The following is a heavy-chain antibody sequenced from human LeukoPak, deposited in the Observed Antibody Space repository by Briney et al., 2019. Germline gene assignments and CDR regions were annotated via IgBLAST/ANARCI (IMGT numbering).Heavy chain of an antibody. CDR2: IYYSGST. Sequence: PSETLSLTCTVSGGSISSSSYYWGWIRQPPGQRLEWIGSIYYSGSTYYNPSLKSRVTISVDTSKDQFSLKLSSVTAADTAVYYCARRNYGSDSWGQGTLVTVSS. J-gene: IGHJ4*02. CDR1: GGSISSSSYY. D-gene: IGHD3-10*01. CDR3: ARRNYGSDS. V-gene: IGHV4-39*01.